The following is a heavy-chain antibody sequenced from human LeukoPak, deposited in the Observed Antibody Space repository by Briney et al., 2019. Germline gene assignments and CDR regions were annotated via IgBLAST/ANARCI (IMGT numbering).Heavy chain of an antibody. Sequence: PGGSLRLSCAASGFTFSSYSMNWVRQAPGKGLEWVSSISSSSSYIYYADSVKGRFTISGDNAKNSLYLQMNSLRAEDTAVYYCAREQGSGWYHDAFDIWGQGTMVTVSS. J-gene: IGHJ3*02. CDR1: GFTFSSYS. D-gene: IGHD6-19*01. V-gene: IGHV3-21*01. CDR3: AREQGSGWYHDAFDI. CDR2: ISSSSSYI.